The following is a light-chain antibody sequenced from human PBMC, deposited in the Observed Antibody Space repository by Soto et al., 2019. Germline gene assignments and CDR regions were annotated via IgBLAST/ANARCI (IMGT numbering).Light chain of an antibody. CDR1: QSISGW. CDR2: DVS. V-gene: IGKV1-5*01. Sequence: DIQMTQSPSTLSASVGDRVTITCRVSQSISGWLAWYQQKPGKAPKLLIYDVSSLESGVPSRFSGSGSGTDFTLTISSLQPEDFATYYCQQSYSTLSITFGQGTRLEI. J-gene: IGKJ5*01. CDR3: QQSYSTLSIT.